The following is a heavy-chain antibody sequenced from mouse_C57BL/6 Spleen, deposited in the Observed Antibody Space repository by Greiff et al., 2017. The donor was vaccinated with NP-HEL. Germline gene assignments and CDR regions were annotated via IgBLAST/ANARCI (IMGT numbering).Heavy chain of an antibody. CDR1: GYTFTDHT. J-gene: IGHJ1*03. CDR2: IYPRDGST. Sequence: VMLVESDAELVKPGASVKISCKVSGYTFTDHTIHWMKQRPEQGLEWIGYIYPRDGSTKYNEKFKGKATLTADKSSSTAYMQLNSLTSEDSAVYFCAYYYGSSLYWYFDVWGTGTTVTVSS. D-gene: IGHD1-1*01. V-gene: IGHV1-78*01. CDR3: AYYYGSSLYWYFDV.